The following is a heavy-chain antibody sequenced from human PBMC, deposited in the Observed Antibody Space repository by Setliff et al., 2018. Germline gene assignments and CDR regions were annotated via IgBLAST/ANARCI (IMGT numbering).Heavy chain of an antibody. CDR2: INHDGSEK. CDR1: GFTFSSHW. D-gene: IGHD2-15*01. Sequence: PGGSLRLSCAASGFTFSSHWMAWVRQAPGKGLEWVANINHDGSEKYSVDSVKGRFTISRDNAKNTLYLQMNSLRADDTAVYYCARASLGKFGSAVEYFHHWGQGTLVTVSS. CDR3: ARASLGKFGSAVEYFHH. J-gene: IGHJ1*01. V-gene: IGHV3-7*01.